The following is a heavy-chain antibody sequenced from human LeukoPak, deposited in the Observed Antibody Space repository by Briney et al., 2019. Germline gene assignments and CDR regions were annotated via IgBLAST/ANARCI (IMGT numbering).Heavy chain of an antibody. CDR1: GGSISSSSYY. CDR2: IYYSGCT. D-gene: IGHD3-3*01. Sequence: SETLSLTCTVSGGSISSSSYYWGWIRQPPGKGLEWIRSIYYSGCTYYNPSLKSRVTISVDTSKNQFSLKLSSVTAADTAVYYCARGLVLRFLEWRPSYYFDYWGQGTLVTVSS. J-gene: IGHJ4*02. V-gene: IGHV4-39*07. CDR3: ARGLVLRFLEWRPSYYFDY.